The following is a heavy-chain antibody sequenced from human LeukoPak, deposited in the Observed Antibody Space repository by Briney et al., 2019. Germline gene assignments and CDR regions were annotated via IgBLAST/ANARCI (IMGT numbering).Heavy chain of an antibody. D-gene: IGHD3-22*01. Sequence: GGSLRLSCAASGFTFSDYYMSWIRQAPGKGLEWVSYINSSGSTISYADSVKGRFTISRDNAKNSLYLQMNSLRAEDTAVYCCARDLRYYDSSGYYPPGQGGQGTLVTVPS. J-gene: IGHJ4*02. V-gene: IGHV3-11*04. CDR3: ARDLRYYDSSGYYPPGQ. CDR2: INSSGSTI. CDR1: GFTFSDYY.